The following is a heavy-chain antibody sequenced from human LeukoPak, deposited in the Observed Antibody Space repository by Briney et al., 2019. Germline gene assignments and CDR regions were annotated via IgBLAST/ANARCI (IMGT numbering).Heavy chain of an antibody. D-gene: IGHD6-19*01. J-gene: IGHJ4*02. Sequence: TPSETLSLTCTVSGGSISSGGYYWSWIRXHXGKGLEWIGYIYYSGSTYYNPSLKSRVTISVDTSKNQFSLKLSSVTAADTAVYYCARGYSSGWYFFDYWGQGTLVTVSS. V-gene: IGHV4-31*03. CDR1: GGSISSGGYY. CDR2: IYYSGST. CDR3: ARGYSSGWYFFDY.